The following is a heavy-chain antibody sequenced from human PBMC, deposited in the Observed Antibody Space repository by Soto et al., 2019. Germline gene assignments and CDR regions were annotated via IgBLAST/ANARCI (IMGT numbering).Heavy chain of an antibody. D-gene: IGHD6-13*01. J-gene: IGHJ1*01. Sequence: GGSLRLSCAASGFTFSNAWMSWVRQAPGKGLEWVGRIKSKTDGGTTDYDAPVKGRFTISRDDSKNTMYLQMKNLKTEDTAVYYCTTVGAAAGEIPPRFQHWGQGTLVTVSS. CDR3: TTVGAAAGEIPPRFQH. CDR1: GFTFSNAW. V-gene: IGHV3-15*01. CDR2: IKSKTDGGTT.